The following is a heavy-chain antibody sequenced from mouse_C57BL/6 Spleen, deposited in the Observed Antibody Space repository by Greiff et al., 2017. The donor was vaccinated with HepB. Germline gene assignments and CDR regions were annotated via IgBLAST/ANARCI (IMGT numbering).Heavy chain of an antibody. J-gene: IGHJ4*01. CDR1: GFTFSDYY. V-gene: IGHV5-12*01. Sequence: VQLKESGGGLVQPRGSLKLSCAASGFTFSDYYMYWVRQTPEKRLEWVAYISNGGGSTYYPDTVKGRFTISRDNAKNTLYLQMSRLKSEDTAMYYCARLDVFYAMDYWGQGTSVTVSS. CDR2: ISNGGGST. CDR3: ARLDVFYAMDY.